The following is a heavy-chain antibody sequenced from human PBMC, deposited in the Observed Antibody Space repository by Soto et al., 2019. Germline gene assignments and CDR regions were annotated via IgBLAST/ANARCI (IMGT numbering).Heavy chain of an antibody. CDR2: IIPIFGTA. D-gene: IGHD3-9*01. V-gene: IGHV1-69*12. CDR3: AGNNNVLNGSFYYGMDV. CDR1: GGTFSSYA. J-gene: IGHJ6*02. Sequence: QVQLVQSGAEVKKPGSSVKVSCKASGGTFSSYAISWVRQAPGQGLEWMGGIIPIFGTANYAQKFQGRVTIIADETTRTAYTELSCLGSEDTAGFYCAGNNNVLNGSFYYGMDVWGQGTTVTVSS.